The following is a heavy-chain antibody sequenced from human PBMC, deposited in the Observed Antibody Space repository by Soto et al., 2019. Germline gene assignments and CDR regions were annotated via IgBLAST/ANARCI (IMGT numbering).Heavy chain of an antibody. CDR2: ISGSGGST. V-gene: IGHV3-23*01. CDR3: AKASAIFYYCYYMAV. Sequence: EVQLLESGGGLVQPGGSLRLSCSASGFTFSSYAMSWVRQAPGKGLEWVSAISGSGGSTYYADSVKGRVTISRDNSKNTLYLQMNGLRAEDTAVHDCAKASAIFYYCYYMAVLSEGTTVTVSS. D-gene: IGHD3-3*01. CDR1: GFTFSSYA. J-gene: IGHJ6*03.